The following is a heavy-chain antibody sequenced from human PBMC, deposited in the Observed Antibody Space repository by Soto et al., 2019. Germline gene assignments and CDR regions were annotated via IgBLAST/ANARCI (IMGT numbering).Heavy chain of an antibody. CDR2: IIPVLRTP. J-gene: IGHJ6*02. V-gene: IGHV1-69*01. CDR1: GGTFTSTA. Sequence: QVLLVQSSAEVKKPGSSVKVSCKASGGTFTSTAFSWVRQAPGQGLEWMGGIIPVLRTPNYAQKFQARLTVTADASTTTVHMELSSLRSDDTAVYYCASSAGLDHLLNYYGLNVWGQGTTVTVSS. CDR3: ASSAGLDHLLNYYGLNV. D-gene: IGHD6-13*01.